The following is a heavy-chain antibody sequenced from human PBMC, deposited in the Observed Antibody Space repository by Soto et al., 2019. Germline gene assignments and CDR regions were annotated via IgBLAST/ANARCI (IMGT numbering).Heavy chain of an antibody. D-gene: IGHD1-26*01. J-gene: IGHJ2*01. CDR1: GGSISSGGYS. Sequence: QLQLQESGSGLVKPSQTLSLTCAVSGGSISSGGYSWSWLRQPPGKGLEWIGYIFPSGSTYYNPSLKSQVTISVDGPKNHVSLELSSVTAADTAVYYCAREGGSGSPHWYFNVWGRGTLVTVSS. CDR2: IFPSGST. V-gene: IGHV4-30-2*01. CDR3: AREGGSGSPHWYFNV.